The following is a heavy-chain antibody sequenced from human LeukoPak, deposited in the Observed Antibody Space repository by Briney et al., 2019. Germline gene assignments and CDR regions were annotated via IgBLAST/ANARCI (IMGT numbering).Heavy chain of an antibody. CDR1: GFTFSSYG. Sequence: GGSLRLSCAASGFTFSSYGMHWVRQAPGKGLEWVAVISYYGSNKYYADSVKGRFTISRDNSKNTLYLQMNSLRAEDTAVYYCAKEAHYGDKYYYYYGMDVWGQGTTVTVSS. V-gene: IGHV3-30*18. D-gene: IGHD4-17*01. CDR3: AKEAHYGDKYYYYYGMDV. J-gene: IGHJ6*02. CDR2: ISYYGSNK.